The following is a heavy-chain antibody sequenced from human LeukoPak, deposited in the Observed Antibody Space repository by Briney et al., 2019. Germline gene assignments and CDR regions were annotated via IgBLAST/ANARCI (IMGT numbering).Heavy chain of an antibody. CDR3: ARISPYYGDYPQYYYYYMGV. D-gene: IGHD4-17*01. CDR2: IYHSGNT. Sequence: KPSETLSLTCAVSGYSISSAYYWGWIRQPPGKGLGWIGNIYHSGNTYYNPSLKSRVTISVDTSKNQFSLKLSSVTASDTAVYYCARISPYYGDYPQYYYYYMGVWGKGTTVTVSS. V-gene: IGHV4-38-2*01. J-gene: IGHJ6*03. CDR1: GYSISSAYY.